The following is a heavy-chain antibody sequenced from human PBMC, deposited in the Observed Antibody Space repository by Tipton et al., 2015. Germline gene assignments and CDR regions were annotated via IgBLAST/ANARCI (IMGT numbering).Heavy chain of an antibody. CDR1: GFTFSNAW. CDR3: TTDRRSSTEGAQFDY. D-gene: IGHD3-10*01. V-gene: IGHV3-15*01. Sequence: GSLRLSCAASGFTFSNAWMSWVRQAPGKGLEWVGRIKSKSDGGARDYAAPVKGRFSISRDDSENTLYLQMNSLKTEDTAVYYCTTDRRSSTEGAQFDYWGQGALVTVSS. CDR2: IKSKSDGGAR. J-gene: IGHJ4*02.